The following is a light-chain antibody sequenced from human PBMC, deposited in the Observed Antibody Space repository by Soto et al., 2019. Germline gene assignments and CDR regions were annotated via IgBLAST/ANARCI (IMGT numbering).Light chain of an antibody. CDR2: DAS. J-gene: IGKJ1*01. CDR3: LQYNTYSQT. CDR1: QSISSW. V-gene: IGKV1-5*01. Sequence: DIQMTQSPYTLSASVGDRVTITCRASQSISSWLAWYQQKPGRAPKLLIFDASSLESGAPSRFSGSGSGTEFTLTISSLQPDDFATYYCLQYNTYSQTFGQGTKVDIK.